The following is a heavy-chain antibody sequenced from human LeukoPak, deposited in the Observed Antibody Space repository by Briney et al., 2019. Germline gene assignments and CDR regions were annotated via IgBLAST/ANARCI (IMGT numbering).Heavy chain of an antibody. J-gene: IGHJ4*02. Sequence: PGRSVRLSCAASGFIFTSYAMHCVRQARGKGLEWVAVISYDGSNKYYADSVKGRFTISRDNSKNTLYLQMNSLRAEDTAVYYCASAGSSWCSFDYWGQGTLVTVSS. CDR3: ASAGSSWCSFDY. V-gene: IGHV3-30*04. CDR2: ISYDGSNK. D-gene: IGHD6-13*01. CDR1: GFIFTSYA.